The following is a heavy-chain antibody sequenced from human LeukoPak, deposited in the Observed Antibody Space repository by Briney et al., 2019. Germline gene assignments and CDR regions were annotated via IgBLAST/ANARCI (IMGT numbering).Heavy chain of an antibody. V-gene: IGHV3-23*01. Sequence: PGGSLRLSCAASGFTFSSYATTWVRQAPGKGLEWVSSISDSSGRTYYTDSVKGRFTISRDNSKNTLYVQMKSLRAEDTAVYYCAKYLFGSYWGQGTLVTVSS. J-gene: IGHJ4*02. CDR3: AKYLFGSY. CDR2: ISDSSGRT. D-gene: IGHD3-10*02. CDR1: GFTFSSYA.